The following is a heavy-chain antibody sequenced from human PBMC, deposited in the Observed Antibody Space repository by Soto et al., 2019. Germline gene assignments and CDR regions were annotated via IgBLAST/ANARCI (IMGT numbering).Heavy chain of an antibody. D-gene: IGHD2-15*01. Sequence: PGGSLGLSCVASGFSFNNYGMHWVRQDPGKGLEWVVVISFDGTNNYYTESVKGRFTISRDNSKNTLFLQMNSLRAEDTAVYFCAKGDCSGGSCYFSAFDIWGQGTMVTVSS. J-gene: IGHJ3*02. V-gene: IGHV3-30*18. CDR2: ISFDGTNN. CDR3: AKGDCSGGSCYFSAFDI. CDR1: GFSFNNYG.